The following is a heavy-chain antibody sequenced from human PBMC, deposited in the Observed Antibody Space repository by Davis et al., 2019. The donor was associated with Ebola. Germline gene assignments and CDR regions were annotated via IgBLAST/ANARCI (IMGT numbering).Heavy chain of an antibody. D-gene: IGHD6-19*01. CDR1: GFTFKSYG. V-gene: IGHV3-23*01. J-gene: IGHJ5*01. CDR3: AKDGSSGTWDS. Sequence: GESLKISCEASGFTFKSYGLHWVRQAPGKGLEWVSAISGSGGRTFYLDSVKGRFTISRDFSKNTLYLEMNSLKVDDTAIYYCAKDGSSGTWDSWGQGTLVTVSS. CDR2: ISGSGGRT.